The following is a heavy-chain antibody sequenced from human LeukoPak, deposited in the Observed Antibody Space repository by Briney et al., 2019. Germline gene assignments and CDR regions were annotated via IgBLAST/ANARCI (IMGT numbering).Heavy chain of an antibody. V-gene: IGHV4-31*03. CDR3: ARGYYCSGGSCEWLGFGFDY. J-gene: IGHJ4*02. CDR1: GGSISSGGYY. Sequence: SETLSLTCTVSGGSISSGGYYWSWIRQHPGKGLEWIGYIYYSGSTYYNPSLKSRVTISVDTSKNQFSLKLSSVTAADTAVYYCARGYYCSGGSCEWLGFGFDYWGQGTLVTVSS. D-gene: IGHD2-15*01. CDR2: IYYSGST.